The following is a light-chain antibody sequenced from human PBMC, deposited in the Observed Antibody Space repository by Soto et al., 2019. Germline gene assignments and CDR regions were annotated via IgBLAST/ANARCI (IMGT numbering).Light chain of an antibody. CDR1: QTVTFSY. J-gene: IGKJ1*01. Sequence: EIVLTQSPGTLSLSPGERVALSCRTSQTVTFSYLAWYQQKPGQAPRLLIFGASTRATGIPDRFRGSGSGTDFTLTITRLEPEDFGVYYCHQYGSSPQTFGQGTKGDIK. V-gene: IGKV3-20*01. CDR3: HQYGSSPQT. CDR2: GAS.